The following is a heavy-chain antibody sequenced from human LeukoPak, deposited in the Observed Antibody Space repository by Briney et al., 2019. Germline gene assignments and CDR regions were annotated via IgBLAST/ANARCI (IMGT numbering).Heavy chain of an antibody. CDR1: GFTFSSYS. V-gene: IGHV3-66*01. Sequence: GGSLRLSCAASGFTFSSYSMNWVRQAPGKGLEWVSVIYSGGSTYYADSVKGRFTISRDNSKNTLYLQMNSLRAEDTAVYYCARSEGYCSSTSCYDYYYGMDVWGQGTTVTVSS. J-gene: IGHJ6*02. CDR3: ARSEGYCSSTSCYDYYYGMDV. D-gene: IGHD2-2*01. CDR2: IYSGGST.